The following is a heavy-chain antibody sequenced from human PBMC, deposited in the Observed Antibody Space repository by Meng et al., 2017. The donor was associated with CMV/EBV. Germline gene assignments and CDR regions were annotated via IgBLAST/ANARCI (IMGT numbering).Heavy chain of an antibody. Sequence: QLQLQEPGPGLVKHSEILSLTCTVSGGSISSSSYYWGWIRQPPGKGLEWIGSIYYSGSTYYNPSLKSRVTISVDTSKNQFSLKLSSVTAADTAVYYCARGGWSDFDYWGQGTLVTVSS. CDR2: IYYSGST. J-gene: IGHJ4*02. CDR3: ARGGWSDFDY. V-gene: IGHV4-39*07. CDR1: GGSISSSSYY. D-gene: IGHD6-19*01.